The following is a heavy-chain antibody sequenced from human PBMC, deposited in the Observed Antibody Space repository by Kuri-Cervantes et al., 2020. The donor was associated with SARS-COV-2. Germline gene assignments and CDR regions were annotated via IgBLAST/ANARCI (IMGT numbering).Heavy chain of an antibody. D-gene: IGHD6-19*01. CDR2: IYNSGST. CDR1: GGSISSYY. CDR3: ARELGYSSAWSQGDYFDN. V-gene: IGHV4-59*01. J-gene: IGHJ4*02. Sequence: SETLSLTCTVSGGSISSYYWSWIRQPPGKGLEWIGYIYNSGSTNYNPSLKSRVTISVGTSKNQFSLKLSSVTAADTAVYYCARELGYSSAWSQGDYFDNWGQGTLVTVSS.